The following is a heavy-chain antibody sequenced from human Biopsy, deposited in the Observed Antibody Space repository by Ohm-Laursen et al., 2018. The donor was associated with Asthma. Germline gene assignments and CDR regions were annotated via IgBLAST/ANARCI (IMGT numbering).Heavy chain of an antibody. D-gene: IGHD3-9*01. J-gene: IGHJ3*02. CDR1: GGTLTERS. CDR2: FDIEDGEA. Sequence: GASVKVSCKVSGGTLTERSIHWVRQAPGKGLEWMGGFDIEDGEASYAQKFKGRVTLTEDPSTDTAYMELSSLRSEDTAVYYCARTYYDFLTGQVNDAFAIWGQGTMVTVSS. CDR3: ARTYYDFLTGQVNDAFAI. V-gene: IGHV1-24*01.